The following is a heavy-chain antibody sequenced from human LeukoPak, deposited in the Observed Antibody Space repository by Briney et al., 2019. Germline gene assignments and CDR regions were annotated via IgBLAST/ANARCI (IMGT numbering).Heavy chain of an antibody. CDR1: GFTFSSYE. Sequence: GGSLRLSCAASGFTFSSYEMNWVRQAPGKGLEWVSYISSSGSTIYYADSVKGRFTISRDKVKNSLYLQMNSLRAEDTAVYYCAELGITMIGGVWGKGTTVTISS. D-gene: IGHD3-10*02. CDR3: AELGITMIGGV. V-gene: IGHV3-48*03. J-gene: IGHJ6*04. CDR2: ISSSGSTI.